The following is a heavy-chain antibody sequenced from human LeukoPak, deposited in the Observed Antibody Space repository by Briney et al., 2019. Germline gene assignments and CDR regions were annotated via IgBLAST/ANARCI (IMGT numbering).Heavy chain of an antibody. CDR1: GFTFSNYW. V-gene: IGHV3-74*01. Sequence: PGGSLRLSCAASGFTFSNYWMHWVRQAPGKGLVWVSRIESDGSSASYADSVKGRFTISRDNSKNTLYLQMNSLRAEDTAVYYCARGSMTTVTKIDYWGQGTLVTVSS. D-gene: IGHD4-17*01. CDR3: ARGSMTTVTKIDY. J-gene: IGHJ4*02. CDR2: IESDGSSA.